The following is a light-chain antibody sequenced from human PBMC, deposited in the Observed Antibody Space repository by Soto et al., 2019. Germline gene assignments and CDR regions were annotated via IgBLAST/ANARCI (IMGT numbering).Light chain of an antibody. J-gene: IGKJ5*01. Sequence: EVVVTQSPATLSVSPGERVTLSCRASQSVRNKVAWYQQKPGQTPRVIIYDTSTRAADIPARFSGSGYGTYFTLTISSLQSEDFAVYYGQQYTIWRSITVGPWTRLEIK. CDR2: DTS. V-gene: IGKV3-15*01. CDR3: QQYTIWRSIT. CDR1: QSVRNK.